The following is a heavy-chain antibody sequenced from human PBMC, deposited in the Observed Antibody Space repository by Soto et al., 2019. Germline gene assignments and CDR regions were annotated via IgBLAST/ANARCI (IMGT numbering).Heavy chain of an antibody. CDR2: ISSSSTI. CDR3: ARLDSGYAPPN. V-gene: IGHV3-48*01. J-gene: IGHJ4*02. Sequence: GGSLRLSCAASGFTFSSYSMNWVRQAPGKGLEWVSYISSSSTIYYADSVKGRFTISRDNAKNSLYLQMNSLRAEDTAVYYCARLDSGYAPPNWGQGTLVTVSS. D-gene: IGHD3-22*01. CDR1: GFTFSSYS.